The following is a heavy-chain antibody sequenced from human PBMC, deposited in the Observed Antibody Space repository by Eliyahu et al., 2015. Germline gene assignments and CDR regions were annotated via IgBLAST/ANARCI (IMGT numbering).Heavy chain of an antibody. J-gene: IGHJ6*03. Sequence: QVQLQESGPGLVKPSETLSLTCSXSGDSIHSYYXXXXRQPPGKGLEWXGNVYYIGNTNYXASLKSRVTISVDRSKNRFSLKLMSVTAADTAVYYCARDSLRGSSSSARYDYHYMDVWGKGTTVTVAS. CDR2: VYYIGNT. CDR1: GDSIHSYY. CDR3: ARDSLRGSSSSARYDYHYMDV. D-gene: IGHD6-6*01. V-gene: IGHV4-59*01.